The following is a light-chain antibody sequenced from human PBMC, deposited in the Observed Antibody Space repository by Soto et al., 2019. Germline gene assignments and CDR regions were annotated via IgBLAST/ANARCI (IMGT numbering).Light chain of an antibody. CDR2: LNSDGSH. V-gene: IGLV4-69*01. Sequence: QSVLTQSPSASASLGASVKLTCTLSSGHSSYAIAWHQQQPEKGPRYLMNLNSDGSHSKGDGIPDRFSGSSSGAERYLTISSLQSEDEADYYCQTWGTGILVFGGRTKLTVL. CDR1: SGHSSYA. CDR3: QTWGTGILV. J-gene: IGLJ2*01.